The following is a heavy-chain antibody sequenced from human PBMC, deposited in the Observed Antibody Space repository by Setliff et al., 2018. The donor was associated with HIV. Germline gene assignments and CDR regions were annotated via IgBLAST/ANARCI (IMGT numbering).Heavy chain of an antibody. CDR3: ARGPIRYSSGVRWFLGVESWYSGIDY. Sequence: PSETLSLTCAVYDGSLSSYYWSWIRQSTGKGLEWIGEINDIGTTNYNPSLESRVTMLIDMSKNQLSLKLSSVTAADTAVYFCARGPIRYSSGVRWFLGVESWYSGIDYWGQGTRVTVSS. V-gene: IGHV4-34*01. CDR2: INDIGTT. CDR1: DGSLSSYY. D-gene: IGHD2-15*01. J-gene: IGHJ4*02.